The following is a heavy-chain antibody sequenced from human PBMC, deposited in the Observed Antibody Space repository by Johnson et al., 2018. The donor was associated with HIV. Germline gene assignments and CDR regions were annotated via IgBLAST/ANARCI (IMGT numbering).Heavy chain of an antibody. V-gene: IGHV3-11*04. CDR2: ISCSGCSI. J-gene: IGHJ3*02. D-gene: IGHD3-10*01. CDR3: ARSGYGSGSTHDAFDI. Sequence: VQLVESGGGVVRPGGSLRLSCAASGFTFSDYYMSRIRQAPGKGLEWVSYISCSGCSIYADSVKGRFTISRDNSKNTLYLQMNSLRAEDTAVYYCARSGYGSGSTHDAFDIWGQGTMVTVSS. CDR1: GFTFSDYY.